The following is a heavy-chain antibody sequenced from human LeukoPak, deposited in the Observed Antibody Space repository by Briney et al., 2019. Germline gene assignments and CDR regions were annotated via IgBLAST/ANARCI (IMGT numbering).Heavy chain of an antibody. D-gene: IGHD6-13*01. Sequence: GGSLRLSCAASGFTFSSYAMRWVRQAPGKGLEWVAVISYDGSNKYYADSVKGRFTISRDNSKNTLYLQMNSLRAEDTAVYYCARVGASGVWYDYWGQGTLVTVSS. CDR3: ARVGASGVWYDY. CDR1: GFTFSSYA. CDR2: ISYDGSNK. J-gene: IGHJ4*02. V-gene: IGHV3-30*04.